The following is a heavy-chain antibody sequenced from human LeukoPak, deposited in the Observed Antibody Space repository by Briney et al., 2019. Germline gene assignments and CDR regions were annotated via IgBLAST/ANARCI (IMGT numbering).Heavy chain of an antibody. J-gene: IGHJ5*02. CDR1: GFTFSSYW. Sequence: PGGTLRLSCAASGFTFSSYWMHWVRQGPGKGLVWVSRIKSDGSSTSYADSVKRRFTISRDNAKNTLYLQMNSLRDEETAVYYCARESGYHGSGFDPWGQGTLVTVSS. V-gene: IGHV3-74*01. CDR3: ARESGYHGSGFDP. CDR2: IKSDGSST. D-gene: IGHD3-10*01.